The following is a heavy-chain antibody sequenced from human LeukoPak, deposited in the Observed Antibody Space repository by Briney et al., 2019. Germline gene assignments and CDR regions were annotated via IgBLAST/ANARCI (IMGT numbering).Heavy chain of an antibody. CDR3: ARGASRYTIFGVVRPIEREDNFDY. CDR1: GGSISSGSYY. V-gene: IGHV4-61*02. J-gene: IGHJ4*02. CDR2: IYTSGST. D-gene: IGHD3-3*01. Sequence: SETLSLTCTVSGGSISSGSYYWSWIRQPAGKGLEWIGRIYTSGSTNYNPSLKSRVTISVDTSKNQFSLKLSSVTAADTAVYYCARGASRYTIFGVVRPIEREDNFDYWGQGTLVTVSS.